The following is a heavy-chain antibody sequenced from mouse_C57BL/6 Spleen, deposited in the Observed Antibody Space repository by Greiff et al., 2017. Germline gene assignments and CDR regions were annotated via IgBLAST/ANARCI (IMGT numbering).Heavy chain of an antibody. J-gene: IGHJ3*01. CDR1: GYTFTSYW. V-gene: IGHV1-64*01. D-gene: IGHD2-1*01. Sequence: VQLQQPGAELVKPGASVKLTCKASGYTFTSYWMHWVKQRPGQGLEWIGMIHPNSGSTNYNEKFKSKATLTVDKSSSTAYMQLSSLTSEDSAVYYCARAGGNSFAYWGQGTLVTVSA. CDR3: ARAGGNSFAY. CDR2: IHPNSGST.